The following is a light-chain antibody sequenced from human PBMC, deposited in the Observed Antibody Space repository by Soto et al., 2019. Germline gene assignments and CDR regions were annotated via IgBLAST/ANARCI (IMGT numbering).Light chain of an antibody. Sequence: QSVLTQPASVSGSPGQSITFSCTGTGSDVGGYNYVSWYQQYPGKAPKLIIYEVTNRPSGVSNRFSGSKSGNTASLTISGLQAEDEADYYCSSYAGSIYVFGTGTKVTVL. V-gene: IGLV2-14*01. CDR1: GSDVGGYNY. CDR3: SSYAGSIYV. CDR2: EVT. J-gene: IGLJ1*01.